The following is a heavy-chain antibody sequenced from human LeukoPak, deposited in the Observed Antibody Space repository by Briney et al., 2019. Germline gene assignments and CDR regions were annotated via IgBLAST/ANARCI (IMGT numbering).Heavy chain of an antibody. CDR3: ARDQSAYSSGCPGDY. D-gene: IGHD6-19*01. J-gene: IGHJ4*02. CDR2: INPRDGST. CDR1: GYIFTNYY. V-gene: IGHV1-46*01. Sequence: GASVKVSCKASGYIFTNYYMHWVRQAPGQGLEWMGMINPRDGSTSYAQKFQDRVTVTRDTSTSTVYMDLSSLTSEDTAVYHCARDQSAYSSGCPGDYWGQGTLVTVSS.